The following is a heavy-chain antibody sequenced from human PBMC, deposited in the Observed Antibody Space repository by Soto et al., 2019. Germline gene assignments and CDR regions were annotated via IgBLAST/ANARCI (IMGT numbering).Heavy chain of an antibody. J-gene: IGHJ5*02. Sequence: EVQLVESGGGLVQPGGSLRLSCAASGFTFSSYWLSWVRQAPGKGLGWVANIKQDGSEKWYVDSVKGRFTISRDNAKNSLYLQMNSLRAEDTAVYYCAREEADSSADLIDPWGQGTLVIVSS. CDR3: AREEADSSADLIDP. CDR1: GFTFSSYW. CDR2: IKQDGSEK. V-gene: IGHV3-7*01. D-gene: IGHD6-19*01.